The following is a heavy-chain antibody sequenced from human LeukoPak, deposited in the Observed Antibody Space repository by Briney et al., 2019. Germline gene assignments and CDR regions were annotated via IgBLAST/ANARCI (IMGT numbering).Heavy chain of an antibody. CDR3: AKINYYDSSGYYAY. J-gene: IGHJ4*02. D-gene: IGHD3-22*01. V-gene: IGHV1-69*05. CDR1: GGTFSSYA. CDR2: IIPIFGTA. Sequence: GASVKVSCKASGGTFSSYAISWVRQAPGQGLEWMGGIIPIFGTANYAQKFQGRVTITTDESTSTAYMELSSLRSEDTAVYYCAKINYYDSSGYYAYWGQGTLVTVSS.